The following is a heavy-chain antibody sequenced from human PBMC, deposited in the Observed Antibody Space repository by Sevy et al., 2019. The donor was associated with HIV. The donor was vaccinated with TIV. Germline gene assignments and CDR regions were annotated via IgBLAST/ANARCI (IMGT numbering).Heavy chain of an antibody. CDR2: ISAHNGDT. Sequence: ASVKVSCKASGYTFTSYRINWVRQAPGQGLEWMGWISAHNGDTNYAQKLQGRVTMITDTSTTTAYMELRSLTSDDTAVYYCARAYCSRGSCYSLAYWGHGTLVTVSS. V-gene: IGHV1-18*01. CDR1: GYTFTSYR. CDR3: ARAYCSRGSCYSLAY. D-gene: IGHD2-15*01. J-gene: IGHJ4*01.